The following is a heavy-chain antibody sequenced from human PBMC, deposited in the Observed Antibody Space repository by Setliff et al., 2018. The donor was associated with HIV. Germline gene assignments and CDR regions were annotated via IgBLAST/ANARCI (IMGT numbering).Heavy chain of an antibody. J-gene: IGHJ6*03. Sequence: PSETLSLICAVYGGSFSGYYWSWIRQPPGKGLEWIGEINHSGSTNYNPSLKSRVTISVDTSKNQFSLKLSSVTAADTAVYYCARLRLLYYYYYMDVWGKGTTVTVSS. CDR2: INHSGST. V-gene: IGHV4-34*01. CDR1: GGSFSGYY. CDR3: ARLRLLYYYYYMDV.